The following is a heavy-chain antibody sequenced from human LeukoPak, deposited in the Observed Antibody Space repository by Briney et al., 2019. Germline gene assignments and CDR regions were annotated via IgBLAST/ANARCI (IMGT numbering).Heavy chain of an antibody. CDR1: GDSISSSGYF. J-gene: IGHJ6*03. Sequence: SETLSLTCSVSGDSISSSGYFWGWLRQPPGKGPEWIGSILYSGSIYYNPSLKSRVTMSVDTSKNQFSLKLSSVTAADTAVYYCARDSSGSKPRYYYYMDVWAKGPRSPSP. D-gene: IGHD6-19*01. V-gene: IGHV4-39*07. CDR3: ARDSSGSKPRYYYYMDV. CDR2: ILYSGSI.